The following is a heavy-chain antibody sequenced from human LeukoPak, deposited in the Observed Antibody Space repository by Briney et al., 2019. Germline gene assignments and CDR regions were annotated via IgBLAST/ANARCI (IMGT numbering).Heavy chain of an antibody. CDR3: ARDRGITIFGVVSYYGMDV. Sequence: ASVKVSCKASGYTFTSYGISWVRQAPGQGLEWMGWMSAYNGNTNYAQKLQGRVTMTTDTSTSTAYMELRSLRSDDTAVYYCARDRGITIFGVVSYYGMDVWGQGTTVTVSS. V-gene: IGHV1-18*01. CDR1: GYTFTSYG. J-gene: IGHJ6*02. CDR2: MSAYNGNT. D-gene: IGHD3-3*01.